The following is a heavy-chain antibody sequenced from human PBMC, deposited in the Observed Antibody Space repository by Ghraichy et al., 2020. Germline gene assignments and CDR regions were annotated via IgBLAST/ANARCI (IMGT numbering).Heavy chain of an antibody. CDR3: AVTPGIGVAVSH. Sequence: GGSLRLSCAGSGFTFSRYPMSWVRQAPGKGLEWVLAIGGSGGDTYYADSVSGRFTISRDNSRNTLYLQMSSLRVEDTAVYYCAVTPGIGVAVSHWGQGTLVTVSS. D-gene: IGHD6-19*01. J-gene: IGHJ4*02. CDR1: GFTFSRYP. V-gene: IGHV3-23*01. CDR2: IGGSGGDT.